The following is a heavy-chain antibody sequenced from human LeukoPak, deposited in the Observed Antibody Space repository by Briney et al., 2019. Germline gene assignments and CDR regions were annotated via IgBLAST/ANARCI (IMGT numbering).Heavy chain of an antibody. CDR1: GFTFNSYW. V-gene: IGHV3-7*01. D-gene: IGHD6-6*01. J-gene: IGHJ4*02. CDR3: ARDRPASSPRRGRFDY. CDR2: IKQDGSEK. Sequence: GGSLRLSCAASGFTFNSYWMSWVRQAPGKGLEWVANIKQDGSEKYYVDSVKGRFTISRDNAKNSLYLQMNSLRAEGTAVYYCARDRPASSPRRGRFDYWSQGTLATVSS.